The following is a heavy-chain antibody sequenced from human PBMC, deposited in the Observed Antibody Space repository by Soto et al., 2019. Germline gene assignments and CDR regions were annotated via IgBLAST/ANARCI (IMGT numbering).Heavy chain of an antibody. CDR3: AKGSHYDILTAYHAFDF. CDR2: INAGNGYT. V-gene: IGHV1-3*01. D-gene: IGHD3-9*01. Sequence: ASVKVSCKASGYTFTTYAMHWVRQAPGQRLEWMGWINAGNGYTKYSQKFQGRVTITRDTSASTAFMELSRLRAEDTAMYYCAKGSHYDILTAYHAFDFWGQGTLVTVSS. J-gene: IGHJ4*02. CDR1: GYTFTTYA.